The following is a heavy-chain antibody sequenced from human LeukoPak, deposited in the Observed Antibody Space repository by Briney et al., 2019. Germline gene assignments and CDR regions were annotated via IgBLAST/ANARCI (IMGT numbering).Heavy chain of an antibody. V-gene: IGHV3-21*01. Sequence: PGGSLRLSCAASGFTFSSYSMNWVRQAPGKGLEWVSSISSSSYIYYADSVKGRFTISRDNAKNSLYLQMNSLRAEDTAAYYCAIYSGSYWGQGTLVTVSS. J-gene: IGHJ4*02. CDR2: ISSSSYI. CDR1: GFTFSSYS. D-gene: IGHD2-15*01. CDR3: AIYSGSY.